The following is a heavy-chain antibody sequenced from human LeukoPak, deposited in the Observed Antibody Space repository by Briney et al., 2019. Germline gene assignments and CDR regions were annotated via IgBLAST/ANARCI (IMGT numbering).Heavy chain of an antibody. D-gene: IGHD3-3*01. CDR2: IYYSGST. V-gene: IGHV4-59*01. CDR1: GGSISSYC. CDR3: ARERVLRSPSAFDI. Sequence: PSETLSLTCTVSGGSISSYCWSWIRQPPGKGLEWIGYIYYSGSTNYNPSLKSRVTISVDTSKNQFSLKLSSVTAADTAVYYCARERVLRSPSAFDIWGQGTMVTVSS. J-gene: IGHJ3*02.